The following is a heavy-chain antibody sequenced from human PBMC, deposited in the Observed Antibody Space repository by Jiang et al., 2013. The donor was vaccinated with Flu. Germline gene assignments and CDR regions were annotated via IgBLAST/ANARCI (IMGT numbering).Heavy chain of an antibody. V-gene: IGHV1-2*02. Sequence: GAEVKKPGSSVKVSCKASGYIFTDNYIHWVRQAPGQRLEWMGWIDPNNYDTHYAQKFQGRVTLTRDTSISTAYMELSSLTSDDTAVYYCAKEWSALDYWGQGTLVTVSS. CDR3: AKEWSALDY. J-gene: IGHJ4*02. CDR1: GYIFTDNY. D-gene: IGHD1-26*01. CDR2: IDPNNYDT.